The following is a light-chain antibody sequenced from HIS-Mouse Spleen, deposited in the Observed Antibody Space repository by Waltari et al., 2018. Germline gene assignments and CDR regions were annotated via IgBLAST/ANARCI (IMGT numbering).Light chain of an antibody. CDR3: SSYTSSSTPV. J-gene: IGLJ2*01. CDR1: SSDVGGYNY. CDR2: DVS. Sequence: QSALTQPASVSGSPGQSITISCTGTSSDVGGYNYVSWYQQHPGKPPKLRIYDVSNRPSGVSNRFSGSKSGNTASLTISGLQAEDEADYYCSSYTSSSTPVFGGGTKLTVL. V-gene: IGLV2-14*03.